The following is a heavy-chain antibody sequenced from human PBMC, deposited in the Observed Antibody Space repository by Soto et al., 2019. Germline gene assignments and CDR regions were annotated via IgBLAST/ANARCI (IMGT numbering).Heavy chain of an antibody. CDR3: ARGGTIFGVVIPGYFDY. CDR1: GGTFSSYA. Sequence: QVQLVQSGAEVKKPGSSVKVSCKASGGTFSSYAISWVRQAPGQGLEWMGGIIPIFGTANYAQKFQGRVTIIADESTSTAYMELSSLRSEDTAVYYCARGGTIFGVVIPGYFDYWGQGTLVTVSS. J-gene: IGHJ4*02. V-gene: IGHV1-69*01. CDR2: IIPIFGTA. D-gene: IGHD3-3*01.